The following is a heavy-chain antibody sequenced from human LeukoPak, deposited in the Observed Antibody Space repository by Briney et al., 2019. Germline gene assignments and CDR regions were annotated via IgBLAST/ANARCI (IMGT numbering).Heavy chain of an antibody. Sequence: GRSLRLSCAASGFTFSSYGMHWVRQAPGKGLEWVALISYDGSDKYYTDSVTGRFTISRDNSKNTLFLQMNSLRAEDTAVYYCARRGDCNIGTCYYFDYWGQGTQVTASS. D-gene: IGHD2/OR15-2a*01. CDR1: GFTFSSYG. J-gene: IGHJ4*02. CDR2: ISYDGSDK. V-gene: IGHV3-30*03. CDR3: ARRGDCNIGTCYYFDY.